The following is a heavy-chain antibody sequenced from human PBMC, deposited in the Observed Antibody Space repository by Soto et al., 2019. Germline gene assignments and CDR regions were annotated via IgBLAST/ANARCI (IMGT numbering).Heavy chain of an antibody. Sequence: QVQLVQSGAEVKKPGASVKVSCKASGYTFTSYGISWVRQAPGQGLEWMGWISAYNGNTNYAQKLQGRVTMTTDTSTSTADMALRSPRSDDTAVYYCAREATTVTSYYYYGMDVWGQGTTGNVSS. CDR1: GYTFTSYG. J-gene: IGHJ6*02. CDR3: AREATTVTSYYYYGMDV. V-gene: IGHV1-18*01. CDR2: ISAYNGNT. D-gene: IGHD4-17*01.